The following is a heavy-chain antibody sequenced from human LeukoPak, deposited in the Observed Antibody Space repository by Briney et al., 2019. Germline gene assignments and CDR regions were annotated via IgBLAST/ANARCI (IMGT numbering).Heavy chain of an antibody. CDR1: GFTFSTYA. CDR2: ISGSGGST. Sequence: GGTLRLSCAASGFTFSTYAMNWVRQAPGKGLEWVSSISGSGGSTYYADSVKGRFTISRDNSKNTLYLQMNSLRVEDTAVYYCARCTTGRTFGSLREIKRSREIDYWGQGTLVTVSS. V-gene: IGHV3-23*01. CDR3: ARCTTGRTFGSLREIKRSREIDY. D-gene: IGHD1-1*01. J-gene: IGHJ4*02.